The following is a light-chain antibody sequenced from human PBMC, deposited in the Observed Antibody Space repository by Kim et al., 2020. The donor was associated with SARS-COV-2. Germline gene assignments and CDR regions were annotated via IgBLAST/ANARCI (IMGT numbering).Light chain of an antibody. CDR3: NSRDSSGNHLV. J-gene: IGLJ3*02. CDR1: SLRNLY. CDR2: GRN. Sequence: RQTVRITCLGDSLRNLYASWYQQKPRQAPVVVIYGRNDRPSGIPDRFSGSNSGNTASLTITGAQAEDEADYYCNSRDSSGNHLVFGGGTQLTVL. V-gene: IGLV3-19*01.